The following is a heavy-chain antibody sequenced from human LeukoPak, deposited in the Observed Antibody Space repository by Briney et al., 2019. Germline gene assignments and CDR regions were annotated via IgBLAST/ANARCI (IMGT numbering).Heavy chain of an antibody. CDR1: GGSISSYY. V-gene: IGHV4-59*01. Sequence: PSETLSPTCTVSGGSISSYYWSWIRQPPGKGLEWIGYIYYSGSTNYNPSLKSRVTISVDTSKNQFSLKLSSVTAADTAVYYCARDSGQDSSGWYNYFDYWGQGTLVTVSS. CDR2: IYYSGST. CDR3: ARDSGQDSSGWYNYFDY. D-gene: IGHD6-19*01. J-gene: IGHJ4*02.